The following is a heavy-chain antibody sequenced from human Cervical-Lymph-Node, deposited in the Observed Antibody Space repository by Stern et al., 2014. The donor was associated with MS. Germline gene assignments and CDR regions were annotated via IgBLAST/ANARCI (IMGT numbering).Heavy chain of an antibody. D-gene: IGHD4-17*01. J-gene: IGHJ4*02. CDR2: IFPGDSDT. Sequence: VQLVQSGAEVKKPGESLKIPCQGSGYSFTSYWIGWGRQMPGKGLEWMCSIFPGDSDTRYSPSFQGQVTISADKSNRTAFLQWISLKASDTAMYYCARPKDYGDFKNWGQGTLVTVSS. V-gene: IGHV5-51*03. CDR3: ARPKDYGDFKN. CDR1: GYSFTSYW.